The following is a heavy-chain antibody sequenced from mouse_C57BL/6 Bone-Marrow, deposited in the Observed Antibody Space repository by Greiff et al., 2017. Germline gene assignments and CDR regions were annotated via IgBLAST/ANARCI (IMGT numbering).Heavy chain of an antibody. CDR1: GYTFTTYP. Sequence: QVQLQQSGAELVKPGASVKMSCKASGYTFTTYPIEWMKQNHGKSLEWIGNFHPYNDDTKYNEKFKGKATLTVEKSYNTVCLELSRLTSDDSAVYYCARSSTFFYYFDYWGQGTSLTVSS. J-gene: IGHJ2*02. D-gene: IGHD5-1*01. CDR2: FHPYNDDT. CDR3: ARSSTFFYYFDY. V-gene: IGHV1-47*01.